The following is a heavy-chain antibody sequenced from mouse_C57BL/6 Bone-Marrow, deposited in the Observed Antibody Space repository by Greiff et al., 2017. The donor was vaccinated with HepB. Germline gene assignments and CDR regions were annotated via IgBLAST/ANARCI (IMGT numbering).Heavy chain of an antibody. CDR3: ARALLYYGSSGGFAY. Sequence: VHLVESGPGLVQPSQSLSITCTVSGFSLTSYGVHWVRQSPGKGLEWLGVIWSGGSTDYNAAFISRLSISKDNSKSQVFFKMNSLQADDTAIYYCARALLYYGSSGGFAYWGQGTLVTVSA. CDR2: IWSGGST. D-gene: IGHD1-1*01. V-gene: IGHV2-2*01. J-gene: IGHJ3*01. CDR1: GFSLTSYG.